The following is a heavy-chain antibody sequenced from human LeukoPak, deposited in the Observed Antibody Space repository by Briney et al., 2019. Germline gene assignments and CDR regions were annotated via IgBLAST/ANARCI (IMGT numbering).Heavy chain of an antibody. Sequence: GGSLRLSCAASGFTFSSHAMSWVRQAPGKGLEWVSSISDNSDTIFYTDSVKGRFTISRDNSRNTLYLQMDSLRAEGTAIYYCARDPPWFDPWGQGPLVAVSS. J-gene: IGHJ5*02. CDR3: ARDPPWFDP. V-gene: IGHV3-23*01. CDR2: ISDNSDTI. CDR1: GFTFSSHA.